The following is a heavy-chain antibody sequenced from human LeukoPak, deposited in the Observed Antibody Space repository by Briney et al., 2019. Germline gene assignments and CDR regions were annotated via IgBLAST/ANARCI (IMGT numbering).Heavy chain of an antibody. V-gene: IGHV1-2*02. Sequence: GASVKVSCKASGYTVTGYYMHWVRQAPGQGLEGRGWINPNSGGTNYAQKFQGRVTMTRDTSISTAYMELSRLRSDDTAVYYCARDFTTYYYDSSGYPLGLWGQGTLVTVSS. D-gene: IGHD3-22*01. CDR1: GYTVTGYY. CDR2: INPNSGGT. J-gene: IGHJ4*02. CDR3: ARDFTTYYYDSSGYPLGL.